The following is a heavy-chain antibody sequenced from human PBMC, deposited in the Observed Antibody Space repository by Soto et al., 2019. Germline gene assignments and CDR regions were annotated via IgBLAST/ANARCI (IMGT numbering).Heavy chain of an antibody. V-gene: IGHV5-51*01. Sequence: GESLKISCKATGYSFTNYWIGWVRQMPGKELYWMGTIYPGYSDTRYGPAFEDQGTISADKSITTASLRWSSLRGSDPAVYFCARRRHFCSSKTCLAHYYYTMDVWGQGTTVTVSS. CDR3: ARRRHFCSSKTCLAHYYYTMDV. D-gene: IGHD2-2*01. J-gene: IGHJ6*02. CDR2: IYPGYSDT. CDR1: GYSFTNYW.